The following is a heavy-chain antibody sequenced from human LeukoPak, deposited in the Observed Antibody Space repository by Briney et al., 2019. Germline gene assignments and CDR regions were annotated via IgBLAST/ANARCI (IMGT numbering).Heavy chain of an antibody. J-gene: IGHJ5*02. Sequence: PSETLSLTCAVYGGSSSGYYWSWIRQPPGKGLEWIGSIYYSGSTYYNPSLKSRVTISVDTSKNQFSLKLSSVTAADTAVYYCARELAWFGELLPHNWFDPWGQGTLVTVSS. CDR1: GGSSSGYY. D-gene: IGHD3-10*01. CDR3: ARELAWFGELLPHNWFDP. V-gene: IGHV4-34*01. CDR2: IYYSGST.